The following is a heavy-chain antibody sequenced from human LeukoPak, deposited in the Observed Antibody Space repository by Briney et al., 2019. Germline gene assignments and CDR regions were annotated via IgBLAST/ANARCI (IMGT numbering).Heavy chain of an antibody. CDR3: ARVCAVRGHYYYYYMDV. V-gene: IGHV4-39*01. Sequence: PSETLSLTCTVSGGSISSSSYYWGWIRQPPGKGLEWIGSIFYSGSTYYNPSLKSRVTISVDTSKNQFSLKLSSVTAADTAVYYCARVCAVRGHYYYYYMDVWGKGTTVTISS. CDR2: IFYSGST. CDR1: GGSISSSSYY. D-gene: IGHD3-10*01. J-gene: IGHJ6*03.